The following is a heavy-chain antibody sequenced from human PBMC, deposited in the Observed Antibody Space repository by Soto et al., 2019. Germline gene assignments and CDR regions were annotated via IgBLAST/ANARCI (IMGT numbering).Heavy chain of an antibody. CDR3: ASSVLP. J-gene: IGHJ5*02. CDR1: GGSISSGGYY. CDR2: IYYSGST. Sequence: QVQLQESGPGLVKPSQTLSLTCTVSGGSISSGGYYWSWIRQHPGKGLAWMGYIYYSGSTYYNPPLKSGATIAVATSKHQFSLTLSSVTAADTAVYYGASSVLPWGQGTLVTVSS. D-gene: IGHD6-19*01. V-gene: IGHV4-31*03.